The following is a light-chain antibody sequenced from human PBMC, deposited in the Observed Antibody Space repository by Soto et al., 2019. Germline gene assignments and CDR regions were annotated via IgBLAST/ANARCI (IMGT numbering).Light chain of an antibody. CDR3: QKYNSAPWT. Sequence: DIQMTQSPSSLSASVGDRVTITCRASQGISNYLAWYQQKPGKVPKLLIYAASTLQSGVPSRFSGSGSGTVFTVTISSLQPEDVATYYCQKYNSAPWTFGQGTKVEIK. V-gene: IGKV1-27*01. CDR1: QGISNY. CDR2: AAS. J-gene: IGKJ1*01.